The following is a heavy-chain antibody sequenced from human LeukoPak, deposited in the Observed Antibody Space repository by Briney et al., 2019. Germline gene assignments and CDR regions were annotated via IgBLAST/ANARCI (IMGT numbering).Heavy chain of an antibody. V-gene: IGHV7-4-1*02. J-gene: IGHJ4*02. CDR3: ARDPASMVRGVIGWVHYFDY. Sequence: ASVKVSCKASGYTFTSYAMNWVRQAPGQGLEWMGWINTNTGNPTYAQGFTGRFVFSLDTSVSTAYLQISSLKAEDTAVYYCARDPASMVRGVIGWVHYFDYWGQGTLVTVSS. CDR2: INTNTGNP. CDR1: GYTFTSYA. D-gene: IGHD3-10*01.